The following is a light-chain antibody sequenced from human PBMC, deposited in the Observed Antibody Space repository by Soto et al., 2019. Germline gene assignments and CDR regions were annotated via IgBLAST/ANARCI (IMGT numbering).Light chain of an antibody. V-gene: IGKV1-5*01. CDR1: QTVSTN. J-gene: IGKJ1*01. CDR2: AAS. CDR3: LQYGSAPRT. Sequence: EIQMTQSPSTLSGSVGETVTITCRASQTVSTNLAWYQQKPGNAPRLLIYAASSLDAGFPVRFSGSESGTDFTLTISRLEPEDFAAYYCLQYGSAPRTFGQGTKVDIK.